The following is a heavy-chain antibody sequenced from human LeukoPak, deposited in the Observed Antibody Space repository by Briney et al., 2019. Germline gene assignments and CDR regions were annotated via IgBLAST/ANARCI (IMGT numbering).Heavy chain of an antibody. Sequence: GESLKISCKGSGYSFPNYWIAWVRQMPGKGLEWMGIIYPDDSDTKYSPPFQGQVSISVDKSTSTVYLQWSSLKASDTAMYYCARKSSGSSLRFYYFDFWGQGTLVTVSS. CDR3: ARKSSGSSLRFYYFDF. J-gene: IGHJ4*02. CDR1: GYSFPNYW. V-gene: IGHV5-51*01. D-gene: IGHD3-10*01. CDR2: IYPDDSDT.